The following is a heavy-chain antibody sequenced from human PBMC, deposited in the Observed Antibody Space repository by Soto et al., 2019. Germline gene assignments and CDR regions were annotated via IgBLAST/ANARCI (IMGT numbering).Heavy chain of an antibody. CDR1: GFTFSTYS. CDR3: ARLLGGVELHNFDY. V-gene: IGHV3-21*01. CDR2: ISSSSSYI. J-gene: IGHJ4*02. D-gene: IGHD1-7*01. Sequence: EVQLVESGGGLVKPGGSLRLSCAASGFTFSTYSMNWVRQAPGKGLEWVSSISSSSSYIYYADSVKGRFTISRDNAKNSLCLQMNSLGAEDTAVYYCARLLGGVELHNFDYWGQGTLVSVSS.